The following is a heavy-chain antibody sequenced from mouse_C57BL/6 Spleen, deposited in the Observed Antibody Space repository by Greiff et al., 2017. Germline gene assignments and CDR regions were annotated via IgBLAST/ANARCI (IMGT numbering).Heavy chain of an antibody. J-gene: IGHJ4*01. Sequence: QVQLQQSGAELVKPGASVKISCKASGYAFSSYWMNWVKQRPGKGLEWIGQIYPGDGDPNYNGKFKGKATLTADKSSSTAYMQLSSLTSEDSAVYFCARGPYGFYAMDYWGQGTSVTVSS. V-gene: IGHV1-80*01. D-gene: IGHD1-1*02. CDR2: IYPGDGDP. CDR3: ARGPYGFYAMDY. CDR1: GYAFSSYW.